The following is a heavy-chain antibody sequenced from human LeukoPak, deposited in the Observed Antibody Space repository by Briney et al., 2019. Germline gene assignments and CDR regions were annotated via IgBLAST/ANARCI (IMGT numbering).Heavy chain of an antibody. J-gene: IGHJ4*02. CDR2: INPNSGGT. V-gene: IGHV1-2*02. D-gene: IGHD5-12*01. Sequence: GASVEVSCKASGYTFTGYYMHWVRQAPGQGLEWMGWINPNSGGTNYAQKFQGRVTMTRDTSISTAYMELSRLRSDDTAVYYCARSVDIVATITPNFDYWGQGTLVTVSS. CDR3: ARSVDIVATITPNFDY. CDR1: GYTFTGYY.